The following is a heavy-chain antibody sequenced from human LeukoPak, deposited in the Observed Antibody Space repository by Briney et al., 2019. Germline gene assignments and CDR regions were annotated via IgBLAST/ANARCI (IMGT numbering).Heavy chain of an antibody. Sequence: PSETLSLTCTVSGGSISSYYWSWIRQPAGKGLEWIGYIYYSGSTYYNPSLKSRVTISVDTSKNQFSLKLSSVTAADTAVYYCARARGYDYVWGSYRLGHFDYWGQGTLVTVSS. CDR1: GGSISSYY. CDR3: ARARGYDYVWGSYRLGHFDY. D-gene: IGHD3-16*02. J-gene: IGHJ4*02. CDR2: IYYSGST. V-gene: IGHV4-59*06.